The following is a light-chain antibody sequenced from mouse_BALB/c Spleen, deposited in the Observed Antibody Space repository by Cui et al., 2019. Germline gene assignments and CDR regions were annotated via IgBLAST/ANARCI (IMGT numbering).Light chain of an antibody. CDR3: QQGNTIPYT. CDR2: YTS. J-gene: IGKJ2*01. CDR1: KDISNY. V-gene: IGKV10-96*01. Sequence: DIQMTQTTSSSSDYLRDRVTISCRASKDISNYIHWYQQKSDGTAKLLIYYTSRLDSGVPSRFSGSGSGTDYSLTISSMEEEDIATYFCQQGNTIPYTFGGGTKLEIK.